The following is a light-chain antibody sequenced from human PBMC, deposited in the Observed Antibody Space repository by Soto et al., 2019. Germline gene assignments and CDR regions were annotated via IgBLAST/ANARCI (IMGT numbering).Light chain of an antibody. CDR3: QQYENLPT. CDR1: QNINNY. J-gene: IGKJ5*01. V-gene: IGKV1-33*01. Sequence: DIQMTQSPSSLSASVGYIVAITFQASQNINNYLNWYQQKPGRAPKLLIYDAFNLEAGVPSRFRGSGSGTDFTFTISRLQPEDIATYYCQQYENLPTFGQGTRLEIK. CDR2: DAF.